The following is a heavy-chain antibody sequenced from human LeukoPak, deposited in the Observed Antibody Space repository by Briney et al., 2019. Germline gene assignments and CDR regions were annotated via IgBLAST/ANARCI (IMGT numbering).Heavy chain of an antibody. CDR2: IKQDGSEK. J-gene: IGHJ4*02. V-gene: IGHV3-7*01. Sequence: GGSLRLSCAASGFTFSSYWMSWVRQAPGKGLEWVANIKQDGSEKYYVDSVKGRFTISRDNAKNSLYLQMNSLRAEDTAVYYCARDSRFGELLLDYWGQGTLVTVSS. CDR3: ARDSRFGELLLDY. D-gene: IGHD3-10*01. CDR1: GFTFSSYW.